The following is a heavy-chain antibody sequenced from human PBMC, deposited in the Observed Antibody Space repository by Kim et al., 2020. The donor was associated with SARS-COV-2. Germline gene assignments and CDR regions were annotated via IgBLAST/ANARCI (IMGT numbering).Heavy chain of an antibody. CDR3: ARGGEHDYGDYVDYYYGMDV. J-gene: IGHJ6*02. Sequence: ASVKVSCKASGYTFTSYAMNWVRQAPGQGLEWMVWINTNTGNPTYAQGFTGRFVFSLDTSVSTAYLQISSLKAEDTAVYYCARGGEHDYGDYVDYYYGMDVWGQGTTVTVSS. CDR1: GYTFTSYA. D-gene: IGHD4-17*01. V-gene: IGHV7-4-1*02. CDR2: INTNTGNP.